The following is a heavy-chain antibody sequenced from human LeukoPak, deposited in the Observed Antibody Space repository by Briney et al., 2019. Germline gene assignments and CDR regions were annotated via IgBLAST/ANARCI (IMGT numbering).Heavy chain of an antibody. J-gene: IGHJ4*02. CDR1: GGSISSSSYY. CDR3: ARARAVAGYFDY. Sequence: PSETLSLTCTVSGGSISSSSYYWGWIRQPPGKGLEGIGSIYYSGSTYYNPSLKSRVTIAVDTSKNQFSLKLSSVTAADTAVYYCARARAVAGYFDYWGQGTLVTVSS. V-gene: IGHV4-39*07. CDR2: IYYSGST. D-gene: IGHD6-19*01.